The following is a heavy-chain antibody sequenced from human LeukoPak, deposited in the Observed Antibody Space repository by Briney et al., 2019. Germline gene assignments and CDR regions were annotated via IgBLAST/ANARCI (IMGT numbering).Heavy chain of an antibody. CDR3: ARVSGSSPYYYYYYMDV. CDR1: GGSISSYY. D-gene: IGHD2-15*01. J-gene: IGHJ6*03. CDR2: IYYSGST. Sequence: SETLSLTCSVSGGSISSYYWSWIRQPPGKGLEWIGYIYYSGSTNYNPSLKSRVTISVDTSKNQFSLKLSSVTAADTAVYYCARVSGSSPYYYYYYMDVWGKGTTVTVS. V-gene: IGHV4-59*01.